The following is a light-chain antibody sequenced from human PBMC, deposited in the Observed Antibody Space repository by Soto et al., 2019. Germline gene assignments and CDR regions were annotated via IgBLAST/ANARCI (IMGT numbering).Light chain of an antibody. Sequence: QSVLTQPPSVSGAPGQRVTISCTGSSANIGAAYNVDWYQQLPGTAPKLLIYGNNNRPSGVPARFSGSKSGTSASLAIAGLQAEEEGDYYCQSYDSGLGGYVFGTGTKLPVL. J-gene: IGLJ1*01. CDR3: QSYDSGLGGYV. CDR1: SANIGAAYN. V-gene: IGLV1-40*01. CDR2: GNN.